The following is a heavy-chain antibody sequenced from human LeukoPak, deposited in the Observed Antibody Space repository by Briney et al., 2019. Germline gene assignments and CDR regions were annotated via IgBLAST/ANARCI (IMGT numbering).Heavy chain of an antibody. CDR2: FDPEDGET. CDR3: ATDRGYSYGHFDH. V-gene: IGHV1-24*01. J-gene: IGHJ4*02. Sequence: GASVKVSCKVSGYTLTELSMRWVRQAPGKGLEWMGGFDPEDGETIYAQKFQGRVTMTEDTPTDTAYMELSSLRSEDTAVYYCATDRGYSYGHFDHWGQGTLVTVSS. D-gene: IGHD5-18*01. CDR1: GYTLTELS.